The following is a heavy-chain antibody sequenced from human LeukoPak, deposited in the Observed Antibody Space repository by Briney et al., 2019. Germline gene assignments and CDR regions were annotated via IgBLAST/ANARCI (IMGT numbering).Heavy chain of an antibody. J-gene: IGHJ4*02. CDR1: GGSLSGYY. CDR2: INHSGST. D-gene: IGHD3-3*01. Sequence: SETLSLTCAVYGGSLSGYYWSWIRQPPGKGLEWIGEINHSGSTNYNPSLRSRVTISVDTFKNQFSLKLSSVTAADTAVYYCARAFYFWSGYHFDYWGQGTLVTVSS. V-gene: IGHV4-34*01. CDR3: ARAFYFWSGYHFDY.